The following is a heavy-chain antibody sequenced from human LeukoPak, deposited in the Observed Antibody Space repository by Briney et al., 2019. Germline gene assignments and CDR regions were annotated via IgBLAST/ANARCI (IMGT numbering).Heavy chain of an antibody. Sequence: GGSLRLSCAASGFTFSSYAMHWVRQAPGKGLEWVAVISYDGSNKYYADSVKGRFTISRDKSKNTLYLQMNSLRAEDTAVYYCARAGGGKGGAFDIWGQGTMVTVSS. CDR1: GFTFSSYA. CDR2: ISYDGSNK. CDR3: ARAGGGKGGAFDI. V-gene: IGHV3-30*04. J-gene: IGHJ3*02. D-gene: IGHD3-16*01.